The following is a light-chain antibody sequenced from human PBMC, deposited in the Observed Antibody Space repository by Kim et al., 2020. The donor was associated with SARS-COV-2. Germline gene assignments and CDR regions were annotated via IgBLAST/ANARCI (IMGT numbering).Light chain of an antibody. J-gene: IGLJ2*01. CDR1: KLGDKY. CDR2: QDS. V-gene: IGLV3-1*01. Sequence: VSPGQTASIACSGDKLGDKYACWYQQKPGQSPVLVIYQDSKRPSGIPERFSGSNSGNTATLTISGTQAMDEADYYCQAWDSSTYVVFGGGTQLTVL. CDR3: QAWDSSTYVV.